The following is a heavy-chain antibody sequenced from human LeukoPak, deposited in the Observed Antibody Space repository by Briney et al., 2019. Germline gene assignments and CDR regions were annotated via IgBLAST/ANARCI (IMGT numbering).Heavy chain of an antibody. V-gene: IGHV3-48*03. Sequence: GGSLRLSCAASGFTFSNYEMNWLRQAPGKGLEWVSYINSGGSIIYYTDSVKGRFTISRDNAKNSLYLQMNSLRAEDTAVYYCARRPIITIFGVGEIYYYYYMDVWGKGTTVTVSS. CDR3: ARRPIITIFGVGEIYYYYYMDV. J-gene: IGHJ6*03. CDR2: INSGGSII. CDR1: GFTFSNYE. D-gene: IGHD3-3*01.